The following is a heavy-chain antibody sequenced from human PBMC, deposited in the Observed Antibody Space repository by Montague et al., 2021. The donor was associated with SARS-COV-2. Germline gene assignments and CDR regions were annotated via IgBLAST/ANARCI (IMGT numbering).Heavy chain of an antibody. CDR1: GGSISSGGYY. D-gene: IGHD3-22*01. J-gene: IGHJ3*02. Sequence: TLSLTCTVSGGSISSGGYYWSWIRQHPGKGLEWIGYICYSGSTYYNPSLKSRVTISVDTSKNQFSLKLSSVTAADTAVYYCASACITMIVVVDAFDIWGQGTMVTVSS. V-gene: IGHV4-31*03. CDR2: ICYSGST. CDR3: ASACITMIVVVDAFDI.